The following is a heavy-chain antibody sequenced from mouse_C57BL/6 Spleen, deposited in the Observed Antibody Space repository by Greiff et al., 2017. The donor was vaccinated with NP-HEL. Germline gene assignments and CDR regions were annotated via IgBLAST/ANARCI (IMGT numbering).Heavy chain of an antibody. D-gene: IGHD1-3*01. CDR3: ASTSTKVAY. V-gene: IGHV1-69*01. J-gene: IGHJ3*01. CDR2: IDPSDSYT. Sequence: QVQLQQPGAELVMPGASVKLSCKASGYTFTSYWMHWVKQRPGQGLEWIGEIDPSDSYTNYNQKFKGKSTLTVDKSSSTAYMQLSSLTSEDSAVYYCASTSTKVAYWGQGTLVTVSA. CDR1: GYTFTSYW.